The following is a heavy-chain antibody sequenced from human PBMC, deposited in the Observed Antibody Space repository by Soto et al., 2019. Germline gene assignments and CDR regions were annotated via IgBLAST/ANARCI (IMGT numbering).Heavy chain of an antibody. CDR2: IIPIFGTA. D-gene: IGHD1-26*01. Sequence: GASVNVSCKSSGGTFSSYSISWVRQAPGQGLEWMGGIIPIFGTANYAQKFQGRVTITADESTSTAYMELSSLRSEDTAVYYCAREGGGIVGARLGFDYWGQGTLVTVSS. CDR3: AREGGGIVGARLGFDY. V-gene: IGHV1-69*13. CDR1: GGTFSSYS. J-gene: IGHJ4*02.